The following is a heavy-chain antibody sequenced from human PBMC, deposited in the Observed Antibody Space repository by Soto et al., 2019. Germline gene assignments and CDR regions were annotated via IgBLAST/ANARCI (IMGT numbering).Heavy chain of an antibody. CDR1: GFTVSSNY. D-gene: IGHD6-13*01. J-gene: IGHJ4*02. CDR3: ARRIAAAGHLDY. V-gene: IGHV3-66*01. CDR2: IYSGGST. Sequence: GGSLRLSCAASGFTVSSNYMSWVRQAPGKGLERVSVIYSGGSTYYADSVKGRFTISRDNSKNTLYLQMNSLRAEDTAVYYCARRIAAAGHLDYWGQGTLVTVSS.